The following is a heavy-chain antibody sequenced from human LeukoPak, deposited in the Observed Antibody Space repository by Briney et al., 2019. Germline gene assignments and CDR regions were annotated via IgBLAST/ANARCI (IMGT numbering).Heavy chain of an antibody. Sequence: SETLSLTWTVAAVSVGIGSDDWNWIRQPPGKGLEWIGHIYNSGGTNYNPSLKSRVTISVDTDKSQFSMKLSSVTAADTAVYYCARAHASCSSTSCHVLVFWRQGTLVTVSS. J-gene: IGHJ1*01. V-gene: IGHV4-61*01. CDR1: AVSVGIGSDD. CDR2: IYNSGGT. D-gene: IGHD2-2*01. CDR3: ARAHASCSSTSCHVLVF.